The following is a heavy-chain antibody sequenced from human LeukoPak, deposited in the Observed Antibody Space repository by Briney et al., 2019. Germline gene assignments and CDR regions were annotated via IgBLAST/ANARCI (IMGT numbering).Heavy chain of an antibody. D-gene: IGHD3-10*01. Sequence: PGGSLRLSCAASGFTFSSYAMHWVRQAPGKGLEWVAVISYDGSNKYYADSVKGRFTISRDNSKNTLYLQMNSLRAEDTAVYYCARDQEGGSGSYSMDVWGQGTTVTVSS. J-gene: IGHJ6*02. CDR1: GFTFSSYA. CDR2: ISYDGSNK. CDR3: ARDQEGGSGSYSMDV. V-gene: IGHV3-30-3*01.